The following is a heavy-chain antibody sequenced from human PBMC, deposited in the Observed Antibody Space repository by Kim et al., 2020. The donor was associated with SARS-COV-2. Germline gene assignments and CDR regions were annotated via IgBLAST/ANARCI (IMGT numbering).Heavy chain of an antibody. CDR2: IYTSGST. D-gene: IGHD3-22*01. CDR1: GGSISSGSYY. J-gene: IGHJ4*02. CDR3: ARDRPHYYDSSEAHYYFDY. Sequence: SETLSLTCTVSGGSISSGSYYWSWIRQPAGKGLEWVGRIYTSGSTNYNPSLKSRVTISVDTSKSQFSLKLSSVTAADTAVYYCARDRPHYYDSSEAHYYFDYWGQGTLVTVSS. V-gene: IGHV4-61*02.